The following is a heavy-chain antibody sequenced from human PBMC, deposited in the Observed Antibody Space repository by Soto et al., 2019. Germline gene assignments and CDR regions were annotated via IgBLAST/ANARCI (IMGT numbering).Heavy chain of an antibody. CDR2: IGPETGAT. V-gene: IGHV1-2*02. D-gene: IGHD1-26*01. CDR3: GRGRSGQIVVFY. CDR1: GFTFTGHY. Sequence: ASVKVSCKASGFTFTGHYIHWVRQAPEQGPEWMGEIGPETGATRYAQKFQGRVTMTRDMSITTVYMELNNLSPDDTAVYYCGRGRSGQIVVFYWGQGTPVTVSS. J-gene: IGHJ4*02.